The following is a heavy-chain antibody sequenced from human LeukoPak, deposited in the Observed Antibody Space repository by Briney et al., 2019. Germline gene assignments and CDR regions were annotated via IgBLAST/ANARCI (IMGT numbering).Heavy chain of an antibody. Sequence: ASVTVSCKASGYTFTSYYMNWVRQAPGQGLEWMGWINPNNGGTKSEQKFQGRVTMSRDTSINTAYMELSRLTSDDTAVYYCARVVGGNYYGSDTEDYWGQGTLVTVSS. J-gene: IGHJ4*02. D-gene: IGHD3-10*01. V-gene: IGHV1-2*02. CDR3: ARVVGGNYYGSDTEDY. CDR1: GYTFTSYY. CDR2: INPNNGGT.